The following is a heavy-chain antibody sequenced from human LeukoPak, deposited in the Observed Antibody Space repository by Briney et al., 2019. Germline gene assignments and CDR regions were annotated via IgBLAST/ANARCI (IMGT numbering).Heavy chain of an antibody. J-gene: IGHJ4*02. Sequence: PGGSLRLSCAASGFTFSSCGMHWVRQAPGKGLEWVAFIRYDGSNKYYADSVKGRFTISRDNSKNTLYLQMNSLRAEDTAVYYCAKDTVAGTYYFDYWGQGTLVTVSS. D-gene: IGHD6-19*01. CDR1: GFTFSSCG. CDR2: IRYDGSNK. CDR3: AKDTVAGTYYFDY. V-gene: IGHV3-30*02.